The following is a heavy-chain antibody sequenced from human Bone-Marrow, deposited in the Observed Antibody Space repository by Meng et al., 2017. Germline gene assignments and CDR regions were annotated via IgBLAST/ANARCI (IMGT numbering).Heavy chain of an antibody. CDR1: GGSIPGVY. J-gene: IGHJ4*02. D-gene: IGHD3-3*02. CDR3: ARGVANSIFSSEVTPAFSY. CDR2: IHHSGSP. V-gene: IGHV4-34*01. Sequence: LPRWWAGLLYLSEDLSPTFGFFGGSIPGVYSGPIRPPPREGLEWTWEIHHSGSPHYHPSLKSRVTISVETSETPFPLKLRSVSAAEPGLYCCARGVANSIFSSEVTPAFSYSGQGTLVTVSS.